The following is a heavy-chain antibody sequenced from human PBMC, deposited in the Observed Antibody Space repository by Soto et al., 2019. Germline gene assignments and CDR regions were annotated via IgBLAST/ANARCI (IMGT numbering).Heavy chain of an antibody. J-gene: IGHJ4*02. CDR3: TSYPLGY. V-gene: IGHV3-7*01. CDR1: GFSGFAFSSYW. CDR2: IKQDGSEK. Sequence: GGSLRLSCAASGFSGFAFSSYWMTWVRQAPGKGLEWVANIKQDGSEKHYVDSVKGRFVISRDNAKSSLYLQMNSLRDEDAAVYYCTSYPLGYWGQGTLVTVSS. D-gene: IGHD6-6*01.